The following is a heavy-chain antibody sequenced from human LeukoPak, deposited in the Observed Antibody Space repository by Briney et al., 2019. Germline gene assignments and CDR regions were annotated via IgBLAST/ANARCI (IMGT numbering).Heavy chain of an antibody. J-gene: IGHJ6*03. CDR3: ARGLKAIAAAGKVYYYYYYYMDV. Sequence: ASVKVSCKASGYTFTSYDINWVRQAPGQGLEWMGIINPSGGSTSYAQKFQGRVTMTRDMSTSTVYMELSSLRSEDTAVYYCARGLKAIAAAGKVYYYYYYYMDVWGKGTTVTVSS. CDR1: GYTFTSYD. CDR2: INPSGGST. D-gene: IGHD6-13*01. V-gene: IGHV1-46*01.